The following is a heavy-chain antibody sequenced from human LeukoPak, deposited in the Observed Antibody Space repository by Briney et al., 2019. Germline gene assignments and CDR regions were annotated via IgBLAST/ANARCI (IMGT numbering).Heavy chain of an antibody. J-gene: IGHJ4*02. Sequence: GGSLRLSCEASGFTFTGYAMTWVRQAPGKGLEWIAAISGSGGGTNYADSVKGRFTMSRDNSKNTLYLQMNSLKAEDTAVYYCAKDGQSLGELSSLCYFDYWGQGTLVTVSS. CDR2: ISGSGGGT. D-gene: IGHD3-16*02. CDR1: GFTFTGYA. CDR3: AKDGQSLGELSSLCYFDY. V-gene: IGHV3-23*01.